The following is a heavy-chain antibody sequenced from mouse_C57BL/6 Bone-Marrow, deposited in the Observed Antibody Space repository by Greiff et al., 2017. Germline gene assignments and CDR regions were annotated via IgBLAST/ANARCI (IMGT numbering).Heavy chain of an antibody. CDR3: ARGDYCTQHAMDY. CDR1: GYTFTDHT. Sequence: VQLQQSDAELVKPGASVKISCKVSGYTFTDHTIHWMKQRPEQGLEWIGYIYPRDGSTKYNEKFKGKATLTEDKSSSTAYMQLNSLTAEDSAVYFCARGDYCTQHAMDYWGQVTSGTVSS. CDR2: IYPRDGST. V-gene: IGHV1-78*01. J-gene: IGHJ4*01. D-gene: IGHD1-1*01.